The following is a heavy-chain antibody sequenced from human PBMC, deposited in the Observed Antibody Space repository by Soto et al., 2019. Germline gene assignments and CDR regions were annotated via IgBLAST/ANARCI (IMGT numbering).Heavy chain of an antibody. CDR2: ISGVGGST. CDR3: AKRMIGVVVAATLFPFDY. Sequence: EVQLLESGGGLVQPGGSLRLSCAASGFTFSSYAMSWVRQAPGKGREWVSGISGVGGSTYYADSVKCRFTISRDNSKNTVYLQMNRLRADDASVYYCAKRMIGVVVAATLFPFDYWGQGTLVTVSS. V-gene: IGHV3-23*01. CDR1: GFTFSSYA. J-gene: IGHJ4*02. D-gene: IGHD2-15*01.